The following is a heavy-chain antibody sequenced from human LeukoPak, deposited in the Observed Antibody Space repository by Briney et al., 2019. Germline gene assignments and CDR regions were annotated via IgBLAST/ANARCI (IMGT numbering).Heavy chain of an antibody. D-gene: IGHD6-13*01. Sequence: GGSLRLSCAASGFTFSSYWMSWVRQAPGKGLEWVANIKQDGSEKYYVDSVKGRFTISRDNAKNSLYLQMNSLRAEDTAVYYCAREEGVIAAAGTDYWGQGPLVTVSS. J-gene: IGHJ4*02. CDR1: GFTFSSYW. CDR2: IKQDGSEK. CDR3: AREEGVIAAAGTDY. V-gene: IGHV3-7*01.